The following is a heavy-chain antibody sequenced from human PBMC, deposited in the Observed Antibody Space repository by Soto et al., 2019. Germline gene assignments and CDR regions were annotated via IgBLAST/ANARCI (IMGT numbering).Heavy chain of an antibody. CDR1: GFTFSNAW. V-gene: IGHV3-15*07. CDR3: TTWGVRARWFFLGGMDV. J-gene: IGHJ6*02. Sequence: PGGSLRLSCAASGFTFSNAWTNWVRQAPGKGLEWVGRIKSKTDGGTTDYAAPVKGRFTISRDDSKNTLYLQMNSLKTEDTAVYYCTTWGVRARWFFLGGMDVWGQGTTVTVSS. CDR2: IKSKTDGGTT. D-gene: IGHD3-3*01.